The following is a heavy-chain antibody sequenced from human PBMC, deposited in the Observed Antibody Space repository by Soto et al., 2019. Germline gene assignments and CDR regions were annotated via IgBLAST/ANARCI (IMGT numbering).Heavy chain of an antibody. J-gene: IGHJ4*02. Sequence: QINLRESGPTLVKPTQTLTLTCTFSGFSLSTSGVGVGWIRQPPGKALEWLAIIYGHDDKRYSPSLKSRLTITKDTSKNQVVLTMTSMDPVDTATYYWAHRGTSTGYWGYGGQGTLVTVSS. CDR1: GFSLSTSGVG. D-gene: IGHD3-22*01. V-gene: IGHV2-5*01. CDR2: IYGHDDK. CDR3: AHRGTSTGYWGY.